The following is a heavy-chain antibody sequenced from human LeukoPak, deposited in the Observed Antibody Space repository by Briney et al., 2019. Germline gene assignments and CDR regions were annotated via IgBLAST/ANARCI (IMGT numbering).Heavy chain of an antibody. J-gene: IGHJ6*02. Sequence: PVASVKVSCKASGYTFTSYAMNWVRQAPGQGLEWMGWINTITGNPTYAQGFTGRFVFSLDTSVSTAYLQISSLKAEDTAVYYCARDGLGEPNYYYGMDVWGQGTTVTVSS. CDR3: ARDGLGEPNYYYGMDV. CDR1: GYTFTSYA. V-gene: IGHV7-4-1*02. D-gene: IGHD3-10*01. CDR2: INTITGNP.